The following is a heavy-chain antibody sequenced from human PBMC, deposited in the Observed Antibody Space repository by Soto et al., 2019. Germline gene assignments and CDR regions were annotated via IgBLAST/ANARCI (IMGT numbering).Heavy chain of an antibody. CDR2: INHSGST. Sequence: PSETLSLTCAVYGGSFSGYYWSWIRQPPGKGLEWIGEINHSGSTNYNPSLKSRVTISVDTSKNQFSLKLSSVTAADTAVYYCARGPYYGSGSYYRQYFQHWGQGTLVTVSS. D-gene: IGHD3-10*01. CDR3: ARGPYYGSGSYYRQYFQH. V-gene: IGHV4-34*01. CDR1: GGSFSGYY. J-gene: IGHJ1*01.